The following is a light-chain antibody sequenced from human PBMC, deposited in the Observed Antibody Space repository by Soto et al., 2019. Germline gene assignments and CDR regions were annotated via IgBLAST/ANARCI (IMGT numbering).Light chain of an antibody. CDR3: QQYHNWPIT. Sequence: EIVMTQSPPTLAGSPGERATLSCRASRSVSNNYLAWHQQKPGQAPRILMYDASTRATGISARFSGSGSGTEFTLTISSLQSEDFAVYYCQQYHNWPITFGQGTRLEIK. J-gene: IGKJ5*01. V-gene: IGKV3-15*01. CDR2: DAS. CDR1: RSVSNN.